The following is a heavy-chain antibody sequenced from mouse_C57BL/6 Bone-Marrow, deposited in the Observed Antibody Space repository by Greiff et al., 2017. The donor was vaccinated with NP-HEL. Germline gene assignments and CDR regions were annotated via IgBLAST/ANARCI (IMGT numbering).Heavy chain of an antibody. Sequence: EVQRVESGGGLVKPGGSLKLSCAASGFTFSDYGMHWVRQAPEKGLEWVAYISSGSSTIYYADTVKGRFTISRDNAKNTLVLQRTSLRSEDTAMYYCARPGDALWDFDVWGTGTTVTVSS. CDR1: GFTFSDYG. CDR2: ISSGSSTI. J-gene: IGHJ1*03. V-gene: IGHV5-17*01. CDR3: ARPGDALWDFDV. D-gene: IGHD3-3*01.